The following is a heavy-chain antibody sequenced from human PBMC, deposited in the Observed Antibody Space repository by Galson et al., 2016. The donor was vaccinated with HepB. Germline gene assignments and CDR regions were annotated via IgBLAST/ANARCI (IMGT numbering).Heavy chain of an antibody. CDR2: INTNTGNP. D-gene: IGHD2-21*02. CDR3: ARASCGGDCNQYYYYYYGLDV. Sequence: SVKVSCKASGYTFTTYPVNWLRQAPGQGLEWMGWINTNTGNPTFAQDFTGRFVFSLDTSVSTAYLQIISLKAEDTAVYFCARASCGGDCNQYYYYYYGLDVWGQGTTVAVS. V-gene: IGHV7-4-1*02. CDR1: GYTFTTYP. J-gene: IGHJ6*02.